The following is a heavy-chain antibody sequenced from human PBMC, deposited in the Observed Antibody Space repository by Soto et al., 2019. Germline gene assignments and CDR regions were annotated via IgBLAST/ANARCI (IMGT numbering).Heavy chain of an antibody. CDR1: GGSLGSSSYY. Sequence: SETLSLTCTVSGGSLGSSSYYWGWIRQSPGKGLEWIGNIYFSGNTFYNPSLKSRVTISVDTSKNQFYLHLSSVTAADTAIFYCASIAAPGTTHFDFWGQGTLVTVSS. V-gene: IGHV4-39*01. CDR3: ASIAAPGTTHFDF. D-gene: IGHD6-13*01. J-gene: IGHJ4*02. CDR2: IYFSGNT.